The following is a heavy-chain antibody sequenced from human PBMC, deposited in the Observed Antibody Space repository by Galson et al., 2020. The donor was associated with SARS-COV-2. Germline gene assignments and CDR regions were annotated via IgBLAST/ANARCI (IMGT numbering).Heavy chain of an antibody. J-gene: IGHJ4*02. CDR1: GFDFSDYA. D-gene: IGHD2-21*02. V-gene: IGHV3-30*04. CDR2: ISYDGRNK. Sequence: GGSLRLSCEGSGFDFSDYAMNWVRQAPGKGLEWVAIISYDGRNKHFAASVRGRFTVSRDNSKNIMFLQMNSLGLQDTARYYCARDLYNPVALAAGGGFDSWGQGTLVTVSS. CDR3: ARDLYNPVALAAGGGFDS.